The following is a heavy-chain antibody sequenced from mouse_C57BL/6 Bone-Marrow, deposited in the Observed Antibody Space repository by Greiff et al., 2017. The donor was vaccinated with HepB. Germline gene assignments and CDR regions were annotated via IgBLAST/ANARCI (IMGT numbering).Heavy chain of an antibody. V-gene: IGHV1-55*01. CDR2: IYPGSGST. CDR3: ARRHYYGSSTWFAY. Sequence: QVQLQQPGAELVKPGASVKMSCKASGYTFTSYWITWVKQRPGQGLEWIGDIYPGSGSTNYNEKFNSKATLTVDTSSSTAYMQLSSLTSEDSAVYYCARRHYYGSSTWFAYWGQGTLVTVSA. D-gene: IGHD1-1*01. CDR1: GYTFTSYW. J-gene: IGHJ3*01.